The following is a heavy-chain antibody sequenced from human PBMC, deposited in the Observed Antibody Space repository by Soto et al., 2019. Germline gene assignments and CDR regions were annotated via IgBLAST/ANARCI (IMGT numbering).Heavy chain of an antibody. Sequence: EVKLVEFGGGSVQPGGSLRLSCAASGFTFSSYAMSWVRQAPGKGLEWVSAIVGSGSSTHYADSVKGRFTISRDNSKNTVYLQMNSLRVEDTAVYYCAKVGWENFWGQGTLVTVSS. V-gene: IGHV3-23*04. J-gene: IGHJ4*02. CDR2: IVGSGSST. D-gene: IGHD1-26*01. CDR3: AKVGWENF. CDR1: GFTFSSYA.